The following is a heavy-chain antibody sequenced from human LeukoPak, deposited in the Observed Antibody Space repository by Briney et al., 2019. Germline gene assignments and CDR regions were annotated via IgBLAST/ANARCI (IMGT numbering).Heavy chain of an antibody. J-gene: IGHJ5*02. CDR2: IHHSASP. Sequence: SETLSLTCAVSGASITSNWWSWVRQSPGKGLEWIGEIHHSASPNYNTSLKSRVTLSLDKSQNQFSLKVTSVTAADTAVYYCARDSTIISSSWLNWFDPWGQGTLVTDSS. CDR3: ARDSTIISSSWLNWFDP. CDR1: GASITSNW. V-gene: IGHV4-4*02. D-gene: IGHD6-13*01.